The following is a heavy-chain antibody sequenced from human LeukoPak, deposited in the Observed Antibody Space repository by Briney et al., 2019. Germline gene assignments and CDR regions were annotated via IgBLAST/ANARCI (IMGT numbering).Heavy chain of an antibody. CDR1: GFIFSHYG. CDR2: ISFDGSNK. D-gene: IGHD2-2*01. CDR3: AREESSRTPFDY. V-gene: IGHV3-30*03. Sequence: GGSLGLSCAASGFIFSHYGMHWVRQAPGKGLEWVAVISFDGSNKYYADSVKGRFTISSDNSKNTVYLQMNSLRAEDTAVYYCAREESSRTPFDYWGQGTLVTVSS. J-gene: IGHJ4*02.